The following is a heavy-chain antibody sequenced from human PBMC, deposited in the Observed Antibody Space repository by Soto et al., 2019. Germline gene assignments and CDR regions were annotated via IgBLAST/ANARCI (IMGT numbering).Heavy chain of an antibody. CDR1: GYTFTSYY. D-gene: IGHD6-13*01. V-gene: IGHV1-46*01. Sequence: ASVKVSCKASGYTFTSYYMHWVRQAPGQGLEWMGIINPSGGNTGYAQKFQGRVTMTRNTSISTAYMELSSLRSEDTAVYYCARERSAAGTGWFDPWGQGTLVTVSS. J-gene: IGHJ5*02. CDR2: INPSGGNT. CDR3: ARERSAAGTGWFDP.